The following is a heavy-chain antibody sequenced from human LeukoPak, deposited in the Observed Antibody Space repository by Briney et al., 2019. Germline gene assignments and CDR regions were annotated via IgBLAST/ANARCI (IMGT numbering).Heavy chain of an antibody. D-gene: IGHD6-13*01. CDR3: ARVILGQQLVLGWFVP. CDR2: IYYSGST. J-gene: IGHJ5*02. V-gene: IGHV4-59*01. Sequence: SETLSLTCTVSGGSISSYYRSRIRQPPGKGLEWIGYIYYSGSTNYNPSLKSRVTISVDTSKNQFSLKLSYVTAANTAVYYCARVILGQQLVLGWFVPWGQGTLVTVSS. CDR1: GGSISSYY.